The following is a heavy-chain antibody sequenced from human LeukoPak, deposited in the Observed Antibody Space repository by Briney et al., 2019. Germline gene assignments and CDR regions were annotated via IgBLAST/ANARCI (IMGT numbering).Heavy chain of an antibody. CDR1: GFTVSSNY. J-gene: IGHJ3*02. CDR2: IYSGGST. Sequence: PGGSLRLSCAAFGFTVSSNYMSWVRQAPGKGLEWVSVIYSGGSTYYADSVKGRFTISRDNSKNTLYLQMNSLRAEDTAVYYCARDEGWEARYCSGGSCYYSIWGQGTMVTVSS. V-gene: IGHV3-53*01. D-gene: IGHD2-15*01. CDR3: ARDEGWEARYCSGGSCYYSI.